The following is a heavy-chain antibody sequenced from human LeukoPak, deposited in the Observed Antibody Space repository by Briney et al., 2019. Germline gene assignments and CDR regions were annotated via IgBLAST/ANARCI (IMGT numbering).Heavy chain of an antibody. J-gene: IGHJ4*02. CDR1: GFTFSSYN. CDR2: ISSSSRTI. Sequence: GGSLRLSCAASGFTFSSYNMNWVRQAPGKGLEWVSYISSSSRTIYYADSVKGRFTISRDNAKNSLYLQMNSLRAEDTAVYYCARDMMGATLYFDSWGQGTLVTVSS. V-gene: IGHV3-48*01. CDR3: ARDMMGATLYFDS. D-gene: IGHD1-26*01.